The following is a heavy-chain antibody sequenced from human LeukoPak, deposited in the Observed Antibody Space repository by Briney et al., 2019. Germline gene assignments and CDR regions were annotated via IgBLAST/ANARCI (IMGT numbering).Heavy chain of an antibody. J-gene: IGHJ3*02. Sequence: GGSLRLSCAASGFTVSSNYMSWVRQAPGKGLEWVSVIYSGGSTYYADSVKGRFTISRDNSKNTLYLQMNSLRAEDTAVYYCATFSRSSTRRGAFDIWGQGTMVTVSS. CDR1: GFTVSSNY. CDR3: ATFSRSSTRRGAFDI. D-gene: IGHD2-2*01. V-gene: IGHV3-53*01. CDR2: IYSGGST.